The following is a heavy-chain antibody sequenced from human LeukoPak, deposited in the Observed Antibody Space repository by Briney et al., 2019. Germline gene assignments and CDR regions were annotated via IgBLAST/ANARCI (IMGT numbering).Heavy chain of an antibody. D-gene: IGHD2-15*01. V-gene: IGHV1-18*01. CDR1: GYTFISYG. J-gene: IGHJ4*02. CDR3: ARVAAGKSATGSTFDY. CDR2: ISAYNSNT. Sequence: ASVKVSCKASGYTFISYGFSWVRQAPGQGLEWMGWISAYNSNTNYAQKFQDRVTMTTDTSTSTVYMELSSLRSEDTAVYYCARVAAGKSATGSTFDYWGQGTLVTVSS.